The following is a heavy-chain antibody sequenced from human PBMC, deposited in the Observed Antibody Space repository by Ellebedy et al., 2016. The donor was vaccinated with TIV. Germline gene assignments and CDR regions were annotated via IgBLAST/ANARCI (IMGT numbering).Heavy chain of an antibody. D-gene: IGHD1-14*01. Sequence: GESLKISCEASGFTFSRYGVHWVRQAPGKGPEWVAVMPYDGSNKYYAGSVKGRFTISRDNSKNTLYLQMTSLRPEDAAVYYCARAGGIFGSITDYYYYPMDVWGQGTTVTVSS. J-gene: IGHJ6*02. CDR2: MPYDGSNK. CDR1: GFTFSRYG. CDR3: ARAGGIFGSITDYYYYPMDV. V-gene: IGHV3-30*03.